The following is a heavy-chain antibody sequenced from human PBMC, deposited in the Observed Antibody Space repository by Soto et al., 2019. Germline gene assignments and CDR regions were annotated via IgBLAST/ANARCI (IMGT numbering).Heavy chain of an antibody. CDR3: ARDDYGGNSGILVDY. V-gene: IGHV1-2*02. J-gene: IGHJ4*02. CDR1: GYTFTAYF. D-gene: IGHD4-17*01. CDR2: INPNSGDT. Sequence: ASVKVSCKASGYTFTAYFIHWVRQAPGQGLEWMGWINPNSGDTNYAQKSQGRVTMTRDTSFSTAYMEVGSLRSDDTAFYYCARDDYGGNSGILVDYWGQGPLVTVSS.